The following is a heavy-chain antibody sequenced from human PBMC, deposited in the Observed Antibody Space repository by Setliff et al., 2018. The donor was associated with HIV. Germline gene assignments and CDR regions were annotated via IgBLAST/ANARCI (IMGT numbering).Heavy chain of an antibody. CDR2: INAGNGST. CDR3: ARPDSRWYARGRDPLYGMDV. J-gene: IGHJ6*02. CDR1: GYTFTNYA. D-gene: IGHD6-13*01. V-gene: IGHV1-3*01. Sequence: ASVKVSCKASGYTFTNYAIQWVRQAPGQGLEWMGWINAGNGSTKYSQKFQGRVTITRDTFATTAYMELSSLRSEDTAVYYCARPDSRWYARGRDPLYGMDVWGQGTTVTVSS.